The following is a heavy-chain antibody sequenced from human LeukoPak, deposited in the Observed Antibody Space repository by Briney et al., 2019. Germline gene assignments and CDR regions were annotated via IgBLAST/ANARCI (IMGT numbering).Heavy chain of an antibody. CDR3: ARVSSGWYGVWFDP. CDR2: MNPNSGNT. J-gene: IGHJ5*02. V-gene: IGHV1-8*03. D-gene: IGHD6-19*01. Sequence: ASVKVSCKASGYTFTSYDINLVRQATGQGLEWMGWMNPNSGNTGYAQKFQGRVTITRNTSISTAYMELSSLRSEDTAVYYCARVSSGWYGVWFDPWGQGTLVTVSS. CDR1: GYTFTSYD.